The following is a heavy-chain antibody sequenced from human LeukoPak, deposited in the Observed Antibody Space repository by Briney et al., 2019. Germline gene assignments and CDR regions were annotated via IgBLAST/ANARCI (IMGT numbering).Heavy chain of an antibody. Sequence: GGSLRLSCAASGFTFSSYGMHWVRQAPGKGLEWVAFIRYDGSNKYYADSVKGRFTISRDISKNTLYLQMNSLRAEDTAVYYCAKLNGVVILDMDVWGKGTTVTVSS. D-gene: IGHD3-3*01. CDR1: GFTFSSYG. CDR3: AKLNGVVILDMDV. CDR2: IRYDGSNK. V-gene: IGHV3-30*02. J-gene: IGHJ6*03.